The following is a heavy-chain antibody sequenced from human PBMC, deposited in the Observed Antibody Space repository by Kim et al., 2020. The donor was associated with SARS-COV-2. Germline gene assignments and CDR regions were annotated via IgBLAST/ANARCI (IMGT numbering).Heavy chain of an antibody. D-gene: IGHD6-19*01. CDR3: GRPVALAGTNPVDS. J-gene: IGHJ4*02. Sequence: GGSLRLSCAASGFTFSTYSMNWVHQAPGKGLQWVAYISSRGSRIYYADSVKGRFTISRDDVKNSVYLQMSSLKDDDTAVYYCGRPVALAGTNPVDSSGQGTLVAASS. CDR2: ISSRGSRI. V-gene: IGHV3-48*02. CDR1: GFTFSTYS.